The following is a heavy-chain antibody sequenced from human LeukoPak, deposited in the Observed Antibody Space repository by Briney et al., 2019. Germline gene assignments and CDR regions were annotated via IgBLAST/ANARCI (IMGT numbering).Heavy chain of an antibody. D-gene: IGHD3-10*01. V-gene: IGHV4-4*09. CDR3: ARLAIRSTWYFDR. J-gene: IGHJ2*01. CDR1: GASISSYY. Sequence: PSEALSLTCTVSGASISSYYWNWIRQSPGKGLGWIGCLYPSGSTHYNPSLKRRVSISVDPSKNQFSLNLNSVAAADTAVYYCARLAIRSTWYFDRWGRGTLVPVSS. CDR2: LYPSGST.